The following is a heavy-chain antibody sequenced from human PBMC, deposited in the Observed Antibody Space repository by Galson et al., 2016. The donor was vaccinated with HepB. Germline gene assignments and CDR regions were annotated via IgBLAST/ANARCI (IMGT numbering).Heavy chain of an antibody. D-gene: IGHD6-6*01. V-gene: IGHV3-23*01. CDR2: ISGTGGST. CDR3: AKNGGYQLLYVDY. J-gene: IGHJ4*02. CDR1: GFTFKSFA. Sequence: SLRLSCAASGFTFKSFAMTWVRRAPGKGLEWVSSISGTGGSTYYADSVKDRFTISRDNSKNTLFLHMSSLKAEDSAIYYCAKNGGYQLLYVDYWGQGSLVTVSP.